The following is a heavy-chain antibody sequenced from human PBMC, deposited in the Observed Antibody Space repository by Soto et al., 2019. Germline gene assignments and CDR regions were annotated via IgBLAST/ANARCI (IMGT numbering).Heavy chain of an antibody. Sequence: QVQLVQSGAEVKKPGSSVKVSCKASGGTFSSYTISWVRQAPGQGLEWMGRIIPILGIANYAQKFQGRVTITADKSTSTAYMELSSLRSEDTAVYYCARDPRYCSSTSCYENNWFDPFGQGTLVTVSS. V-gene: IGHV1-69*08. D-gene: IGHD2-2*01. CDR1: GGTFSSYT. CDR2: IIPILGIA. CDR3: ARDPRYCSSTSCYENNWFDP. J-gene: IGHJ5*02.